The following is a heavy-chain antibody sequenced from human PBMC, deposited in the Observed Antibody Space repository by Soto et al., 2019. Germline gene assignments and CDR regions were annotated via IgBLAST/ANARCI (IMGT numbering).Heavy chain of an antibody. V-gene: IGHV1-58*01. J-gene: IGHJ6*02. Sequence: SVKVSCKASGFTYTSSAVQWVRQARGQRLEWIGWIVVGSGNTNYAQKFQERVTITRDMSTSTAYMELSSLRSEDTAVYYCAAGGYSYGSGESPYGMDVWGQGNTVTVSS. CDR3: AAGGYSYGSGESPYGMDV. CDR1: GFTYTSSA. CDR2: IVVGSGNT. D-gene: IGHD5-18*01.